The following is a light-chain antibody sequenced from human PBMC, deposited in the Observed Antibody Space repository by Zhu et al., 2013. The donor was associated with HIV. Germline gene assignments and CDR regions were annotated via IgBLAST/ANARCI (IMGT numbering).Light chain of an antibody. CDR2: DAS. CDR3: QQRSNWPPWT. V-gene: IGKV3-11*01. CDR1: QSVSSY. J-gene: IGKJ1*01. Sequence: EIVLTQSPATLSLSPGERATLSCRASQSVSSYLAWYQQKPGQAPRLLIYDASNRATGIPARFSGSGSGTDFTLTISSLEPEDFCSLYCQQRSNWPPWTFGQGTKVE.